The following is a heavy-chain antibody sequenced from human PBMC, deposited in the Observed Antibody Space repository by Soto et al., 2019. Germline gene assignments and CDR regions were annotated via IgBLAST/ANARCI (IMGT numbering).Heavy chain of an antibody. J-gene: IGHJ4*02. D-gene: IGHD6-13*01. Sequence: QLQLQESGPGLVKPSETLSLTCTVSGGSISSSSYYWGWIRQPPGKGLEWIGSIYYSGSTYYNPSLKSRVTVSVGTSKNQFSLTLSSVTAADTAVYYCARQGGVSSSWYNHNVHFDYWGQGTLVTVSS. CDR1: GGSISSSSYY. CDR2: IYYSGST. V-gene: IGHV4-39*01. CDR3: ARQGGVSSSWYNHNVHFDY.